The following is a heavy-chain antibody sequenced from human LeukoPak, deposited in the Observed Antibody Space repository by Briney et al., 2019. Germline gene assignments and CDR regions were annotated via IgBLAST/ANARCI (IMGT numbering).Heavy chain of an antibody. CDR2: INPNSGGT. J-gene: IGHJ5*02. CDR3: ARESQAFTNWFDP. D-gene: IGHD3-3*02. Sequence: ASVKVSCKASGYTFTGYYMHWVRQAPGQGLEWMGWINPNSGGTNYAQKFQGRVTMTRDTSISTAYMELSRLRSEDTAVYYCARESQAFTNWFDPWGQGTLVTVSS. V-gene: IGHV1-2*02. CDR1: GYTFTGYY.